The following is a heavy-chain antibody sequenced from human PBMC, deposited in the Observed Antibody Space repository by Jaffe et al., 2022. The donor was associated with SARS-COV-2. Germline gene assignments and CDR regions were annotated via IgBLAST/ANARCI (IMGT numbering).Heavy chain of an antibody. Sequence: QVQLVQSGAEVKKPGASVKVSCKASGYTFTSYAMHWVRQAPGQRLEWMGWINAGNGNTKYSQKFQGRVTITRDTSASTAYMELSSLRSEDTAVYYCARDRVAVAGTGGYYYYGMDVWGQGTTVTVSS. D-gene: IGHD6-19*01. CDR1: GYTFTSYA. J-gene: IGHJ6*02. V-gene: IGHV1-3*01. CDR3: ARDRVAVAGTGGYYYYGMDV. CDR2: INAGNGNT.